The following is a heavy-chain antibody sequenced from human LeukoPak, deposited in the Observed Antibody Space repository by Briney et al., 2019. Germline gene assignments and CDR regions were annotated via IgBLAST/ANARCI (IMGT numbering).Heavy chain of an antibody. CDR2: IRWNSGSI. D-gene: IGHD5-18*01. CDR3: AKVHFVDIAMVEGAFDI. Sequence: AQRLSGEEPRVGNEGKSRWSPQHYTEKGLEWVSDIRWNSGSIGYADSVKGRFTISRDNAKNSLYLQMNSLRAEDTALYYCAKVHFVDIAMVEGAFDIWGQGTMDTVSS. CDR1: RVGNEGKS. J-gene: IGHJ3*02. V-gene: IGHV3-9*01.